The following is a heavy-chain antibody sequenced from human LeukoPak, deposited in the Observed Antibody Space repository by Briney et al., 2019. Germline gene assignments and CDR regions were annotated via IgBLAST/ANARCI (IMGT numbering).Heavy chain of an antibody. CDR1: GLTFSRYW. D-gene: IGHD5-12*01. J-gene: IGHJ4*02. CDR2: IKQDGSEE. CDR3: ARGFSGYDIPLFDY. Sequence: GGSLILSCVASGLTFSRYWMSWVRQAPGKGLEWVANIKQDGSEEYYVDSVKGRFTISRDNAKNSLYLEINSLRAEDTAVYYCARGFSGYDIPLFDYWGQGTLVTVSS. V-gene: IGHV3-7*01.